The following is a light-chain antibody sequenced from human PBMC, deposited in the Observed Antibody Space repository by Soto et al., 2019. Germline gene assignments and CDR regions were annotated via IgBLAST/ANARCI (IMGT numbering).Light chain of an antibody. CDR3: XXXXXXXLT. Sequence: DIQMTQSPSSVXXXXXXRVSXTCXXXQGXXSWLAWYQQKPGRAPKLLIYTVSTLQSGVPSRFSGTGSGTDFTLTISSLXXXXXXXXXXXXXXXXXLTFGGGTKVEIK. CDR1: QGXXSW. CDR2: TVS. J-gene: IGKJ4*01. V-gene: IGKV1-12*01.